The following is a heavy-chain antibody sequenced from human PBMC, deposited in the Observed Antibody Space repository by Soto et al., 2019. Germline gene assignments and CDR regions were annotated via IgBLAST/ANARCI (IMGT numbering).Heavy chain of an antibody. CDR3: ARDPLVVTATGGYYYGMDV. Sequence: SETLSLTCAVYGGSFSGYYWSWIRQPAGKGLEWIGRIYTSGSTNYNPSLKSRVTMSVDTSKNQFSLKLSSVTATDTAVYYCARDPLVVTATGGYYYGMDVWGQGTTVTVSS. CDR2: IYTSGST. V-gene: IGHV4-4*07. D-gene: IGHD2-21*02. J-gene: IGHJ6*02. CDR1: GGSFSGYY.